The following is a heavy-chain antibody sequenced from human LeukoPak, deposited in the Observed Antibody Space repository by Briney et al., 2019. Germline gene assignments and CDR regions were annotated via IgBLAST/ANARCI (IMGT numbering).Heavy chain of an antibody. CDR2: IRKDGKEI. CDR1: GFTSTTYW. J-gene: IGHJ3*02. CDR3: ASSKRGTYRFDAYDI. V-gene: IGHV3-7*01. D-gene: IGHD3-16*02. Sequence: GGSLRLSCATSGFTSTTYWISWVRQAPGKGLEWVANIRKDGKEIDYVDSVKGRFTISSDHAKWSINLQMSSLRVEDTAVYYCASSKRGTYRFDAYDIWGQGTMVTVSS.